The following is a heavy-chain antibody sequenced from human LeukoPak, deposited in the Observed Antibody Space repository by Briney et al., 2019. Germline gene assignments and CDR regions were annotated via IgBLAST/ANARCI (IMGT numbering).Heavy chain of an antibody. J-gene: IGHJ4*02. V-gene: IGHV3-53*01. CDR3: ARGGYCGGDCWGYYFDY. CDR1: GFTVSSNY. Sequence: GGSLRLSCAASGFTVSSNYMSWVRQAPGKGLEWVSVIYSGGSTYYADSVKGRFTISRDNSKNTLYLQMNSLRAKDTAVYYCARGGYCGGDCWGYYFDYWGQGTLVTVSS. D-gene: IGHD2-21*02. CDR2: IYSGGST.